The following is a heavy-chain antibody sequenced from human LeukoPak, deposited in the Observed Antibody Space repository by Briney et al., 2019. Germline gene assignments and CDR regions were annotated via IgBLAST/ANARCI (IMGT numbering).Heavy chain of an antibody. J-gene: IGHJ4*02. CDR2: MNPNSGNT. CDR3: ARGPNYYDSSGYKIDY. D-gene: IGHD3-22*01. CDR1: GYTFTIYD. Sequence: ASVTVSCKASGYTFTIYDINWVRQATGQGLEWMGWMNPNSGNTGYAQKFQGRVTMTRNTSISTAYMELRSLRSEDTDVYYCARGPNYYDSSGYKIDYWGQGTLVTVSS. V-gene: IGHV1-8*01.